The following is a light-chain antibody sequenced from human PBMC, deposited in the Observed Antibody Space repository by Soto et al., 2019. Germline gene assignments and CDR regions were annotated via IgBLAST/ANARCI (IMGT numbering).Light chain of an antibody. CDR2: GAS. V-gene: IGKV3-15*01. CDR3: QHYNNWPPWT. CDR1: QSVSSN. Sequence: EIVMTQSPATLSVSPGERATLSCRASQSVSSNLAWYQQKPGQAPRLLIYGASTMATGIPARFCGSGSGTEVTLTISSLQSEDFAIYYCQHYNNWPPWTFGQGTKVEIK. J-gene: IGKJ1*01.